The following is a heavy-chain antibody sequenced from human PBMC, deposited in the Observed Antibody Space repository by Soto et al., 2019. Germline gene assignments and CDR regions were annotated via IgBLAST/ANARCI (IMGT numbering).Heavy chain of an antibody. CDR3: XXXSGYYGSGSLGDAFDI. D-gene: IGHD3-10*01. J-gene: IGHJ3*02. CDR1: GFTFSSYA. V-gene: IGHV3-23*01. Sequence: GGSLRLSCAASGFTFSSYAMSWVRQAPGKGLEWVSAISGSGGSTYYADSVKGRFTISRDNSKNXLYLXMNXLRXXDXXXXXXXXXSGYYGSGSLGDAFDIWGQGTXXTVS. CDR2: ISGSGGST.